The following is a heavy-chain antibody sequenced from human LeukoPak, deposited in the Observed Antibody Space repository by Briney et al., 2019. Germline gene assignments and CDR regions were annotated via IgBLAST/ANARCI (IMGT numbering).Heavy chain of an antibody. D-gene: IGHD2-21*02. J-gene: IGHJ4*02. Sequence: GGSLRPSCAASGFTFSSYAMTWVRQAPGKGLERVSAISGGGGTTYYADSVKGRFTISRDNSKNALYLQMNSLRAEDTAVYYCAIGGRDPLEYWGQGTLVTVSS. V-gene: IGHV3-23*01. CDR1: GFTFSSYA. CDR2: ISGGGGTT. CDR3: AIGGRDPLEY.